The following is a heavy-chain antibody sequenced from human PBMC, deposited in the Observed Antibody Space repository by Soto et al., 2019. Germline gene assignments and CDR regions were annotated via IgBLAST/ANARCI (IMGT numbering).Heavy chain of an antibody. CDR2: IYHSGFI. CDR1: GYSISSGYY. CDR3: ARGGHGDSTLDY. V-gene: IGHV4-38-2*01. J-gene: IGHJ4*02. D-gene: IGHD4-17*01. Sequence: SETLSLTCAVSGYSISSGYYWGWIRQPPGKGLEYIASIYHSGFIYYNPSLQSRVTMSVDTSKNQFSLKLTSVTAADTAVYYCARGGHGDSTLDYWGQGTLVTVSS.